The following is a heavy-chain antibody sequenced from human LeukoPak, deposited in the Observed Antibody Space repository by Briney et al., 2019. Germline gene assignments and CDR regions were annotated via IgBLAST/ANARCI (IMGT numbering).Heavy chain of an antibody. V-gene: IGHV3-7*01. CDR3: ARDRFWGRI. CDR1: SSSSSY. Sequence: SSSSSYWGWIRQPPGKGLEWVANIKQDGSEKYYVDSVKGRFTISRDNAKNSLYLQMNSLRAEDTAVYYCARDRFWGRIWGKGTTVTVSS. J-gene: IGHJ6*04. D-gene: IGHD3-16*01. CDR2: IKQDGSEK.